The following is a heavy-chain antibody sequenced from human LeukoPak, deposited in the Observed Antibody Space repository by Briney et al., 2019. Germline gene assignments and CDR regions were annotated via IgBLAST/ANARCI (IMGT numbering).Heavy chain of an antibody. J-gene: IGHJ4*02. Sequence: SETLSLTCTVSGDSISSYYWSWIRQPPGKGLEWIGYLYFSGSTSYNPSLKSRVTISVDTSKNQLSPKLSSVTAADTAVYYCARHWRHDYSGSYAFDYWGQGTLVTVSS. V-gene: IGHV4-59*08. CDR3: ARHWRHDYSGSYAFDY. CDR2: LYFSGST. CDR1: GDSISSYY. D-gene: IGHD2-15*01.